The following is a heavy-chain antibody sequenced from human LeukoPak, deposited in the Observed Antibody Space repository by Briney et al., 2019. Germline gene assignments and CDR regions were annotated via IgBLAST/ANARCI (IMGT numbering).Heavy chain of an antibody. CDR3: ARMKRSSGYLYYFDY. D-gene: IGHD3-22*01. CDR2: INHSGST. V-gene: IGHV4-34*01. Sequence: SETLSLTCAVYGGSFSGYYWSWIRQPPGKGLEWIGEINHSGSTNYNPSLKSRVTISVATSKNQFSLKMSSVTAADTAVYYCARMKRSSGYLYYFDYWGQGTLVTVSS. J-gene: IGHJ4*02. CDR1: GGSFSGYY.